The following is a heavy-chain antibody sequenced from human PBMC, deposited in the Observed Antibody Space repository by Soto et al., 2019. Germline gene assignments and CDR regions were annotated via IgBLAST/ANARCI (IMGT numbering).Heavy chain of an antibody. CDR2: ISYDGSNK. V-gene: IGHV3-30-3*01. CDR1: GLTLGSYV. Sequence: GGSLRLSCAASGLTLGSYVIPWVRKAPGKGLEWVAVISYDGSNKYYADSVKGRFTISRDNSKNTLYLQMNSLRAEDTAVYYCARDRDCSGGSCLDYWGQGTLVTVSS. D-gene: IGHD2-15*01. J-gene: IGHJ4*02. CDR3: ARDRDCSGGSCLDY.